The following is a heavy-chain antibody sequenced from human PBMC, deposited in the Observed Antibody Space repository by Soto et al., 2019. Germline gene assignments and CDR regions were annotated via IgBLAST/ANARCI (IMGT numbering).Heavy chain of an antibody. Sequence: QVQLVQSGAEVNKPGASVKVSCKASGYTFTDYGLSGVRQAPGQGLVWMGWISAYNGNTIYSQKVQRRVTMTRDTSTNTADLGLRSLRSGETPVYYCERDEGTYPLPVKWFEPWGQGSLVTVSS. CDR3: ERDEGTYPLPVKWFEP. CDR2: ISAYNGNT. D-gene: IGHD1-1*01. CDR1: GYTFTDYG. J-gene: IGHJ5*02. V-gene: IGHV1-18*01.